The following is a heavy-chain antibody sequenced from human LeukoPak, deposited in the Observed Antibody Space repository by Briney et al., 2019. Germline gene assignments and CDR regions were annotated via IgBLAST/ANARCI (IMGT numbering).Heavy chain of an antibody. CDR1: GYTFTSYG. V-gene: IGHV1-18*01. J-gene: IGHJ6*02. CDR2: ISAYNGNT. CDR3: ARWDYDFWSGYYNYYYYGMDV. Sequence: GASVKVSCKASGYTFTSYGISWGRQAPGPWLEWMGWISAYNGNTNYAQTLHGRVTMTTDTSTSTAYMELRSLRSDDTAVYYCARWDYDFWSGYYNYYYYGMDVWGQGTTVTVSS. D-gene: IGHD3-3*01.